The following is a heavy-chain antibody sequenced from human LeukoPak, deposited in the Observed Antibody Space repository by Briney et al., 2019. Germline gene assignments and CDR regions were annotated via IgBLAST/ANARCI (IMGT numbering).Heavy chain of an antibody. V-gene: IGHV5-51*01. Sequence: GESLKISCKGSGYSFTSYWIGWVRQMPGKGLEWMGIIYPGDSDTRYSPSFQGQVTISADKTISTAYLQWSSLKASDTAMYYCATKDSPTYGDYGGGADYWGQGTLVTVSS. CDR3: ATKDSPTYGDYGGGADY. CDR2: IYPGDSDT. J-gene: IGHJ4*02. D-gene: IGHD4-17*01. CDR1: GYSFTSYW.